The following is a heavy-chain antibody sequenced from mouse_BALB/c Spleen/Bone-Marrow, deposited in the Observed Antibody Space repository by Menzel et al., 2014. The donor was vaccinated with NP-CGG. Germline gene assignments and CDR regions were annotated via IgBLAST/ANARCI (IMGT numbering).Heavy chain of an antibody. D-gene: IGHD1-1*01. CDR3: ARLNYYGNLFV. V-gene: IGHV4-1*02. CDR1: GFDFSGFW. J-gene: IGHJ1*01. CDR2: INPDSSTI. Sequence: EVKVEESGGGLVQPGGSLKLSCAASGFDFSGFWMSWVRQAPGKGLGWIGEINPDSSTINYTPSLKDKFIISRDNAKNTLYLQMSKVRSEDTALYYCARLNYYGNLFVWGAGTTVTVSS.